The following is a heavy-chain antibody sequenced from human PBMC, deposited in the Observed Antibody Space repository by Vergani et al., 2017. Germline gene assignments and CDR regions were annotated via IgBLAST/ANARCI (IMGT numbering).Heavy chain of an antibody. D-gene: IGHD6-13*01. CDR2: ISGSGGST. CDR3: AKDRLGSSWYDTNWFDP. J-gene: IGHJ5*02. Sequence: EVQLVESGGGLVQPGRSLRLSCAASGFTFDDYAMHWVRQAPGKGLEWVSGISGSGGSTYYADSVKGRFTISRDNSKNTLYLQMNSRRAEDTAVYYCAKDRLGSSWYDTNWFDPWGQGTLVTVSS. CDR1: GFTFDDYA. V-gene: IGHV3-23*04.